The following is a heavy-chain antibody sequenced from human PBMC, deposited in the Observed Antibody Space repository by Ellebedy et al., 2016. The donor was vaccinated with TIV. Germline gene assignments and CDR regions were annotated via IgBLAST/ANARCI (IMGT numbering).Heavy chain of an antibody. Sequence: GESLKISCAASGFTFSSYGMHWVRQAPGKGLAWVAVIWYDGSNKYYADSVKGRFTISRDNSKNTLYLQMNSQRAEDTAVDYGTSDVVSSGWYNYYGMDAWGQGTTVTVSS. D-gene: IGHD6-19*01. CDR3: TSDVVSSGWYNYYGMDA. V-gene: IGHV3-33*01. J-gene: IGHJ6*02. CDR1: GFTFSSYG. CDR2: IWYDGSNK.